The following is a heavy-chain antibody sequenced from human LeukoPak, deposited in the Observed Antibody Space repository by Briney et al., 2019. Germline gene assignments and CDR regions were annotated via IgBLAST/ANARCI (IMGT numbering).Heavy chain of an antibody. J-gene: IGHJ6*03. Sequence: PGGSLRLSCAAPGFTLSGSARHWVRQASGKGLEWVDRIRSKANSYATASAASVKGRFTISRDDSKNTAYLQMNSLKTEDTAVYYCTTLPTNRRYYYYYYMDVWGKGTTVTVSS. CDR1: GFTLSGSA. CDR2: IRSKANSYAT. CDR3: TTLPTNRRYYYYYYMDV. D-gene: IGHD5-12*01. V-gene: IGHV3-73*01.